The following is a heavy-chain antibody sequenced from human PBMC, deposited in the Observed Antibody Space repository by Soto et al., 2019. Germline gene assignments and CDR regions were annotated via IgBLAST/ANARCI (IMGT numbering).Heavy chain of an antibody. CDR1: RYTFTNYG. CDR3: ARDQAYSGSYYRH. Sequence: QVQLVQSGAEEKKPGASVKVSCKASRYTFTNYGIHWVRQAPGQRLEWKGWINGGNGNTKSSQKLQGRVTITRDTSANTAYMELSSLRSEDTAVYYCARDQAYSGSYYRHWGQGTLVTVSS. D-gene: IGHD1-26*01. V-gene: IGHV1-3*05. CDR2: INGGNGNT. J-gene: IGHJ4*02.